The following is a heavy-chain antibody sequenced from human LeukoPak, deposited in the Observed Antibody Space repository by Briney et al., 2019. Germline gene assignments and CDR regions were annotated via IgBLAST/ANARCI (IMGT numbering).Heavy chain of an antibody. V-gene: IGHV4-30-4*01. CDR3: ARALMVRGVIMWYFDL. D-gene: IGHD3-10*01. J-gene: IGHJ2*01. CDR2: IYYSGST. CDR1: GGXISSGDYY. Sequence: SQTLSLTCSVSGGXISSGDYYWSWIRQPPGKGLEWFGYIYYSGSTYYNPSLKSRVTISVDTSKNQFSLKLSSVTAADTAVYYCARALMVRGVIMWYFDLWGRGTLVTVSS.